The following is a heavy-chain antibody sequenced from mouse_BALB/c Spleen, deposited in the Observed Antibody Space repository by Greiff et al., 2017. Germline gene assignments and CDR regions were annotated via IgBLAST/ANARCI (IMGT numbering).Heavy chain of an antibody. CDR2: INPSNGRT. CDR1: GYTFTSYW. CDR3: AKDGGYYAWFAY. J-gene: IGHJ3*01. V-gene: IGHV1S81*02. Sequence: QVQLQQPGAELVKPGASVKLSCKASGYTFTSYWMHWVKQRPGQGLEWIGEINPSNGRTNYNEKFKSKATLTVDKSSSTAYMQLSSLTSEDSAVYYCAKDGGYYAWFAYWGQGTLVTVSA. D-gene: IGHD2-3*01.